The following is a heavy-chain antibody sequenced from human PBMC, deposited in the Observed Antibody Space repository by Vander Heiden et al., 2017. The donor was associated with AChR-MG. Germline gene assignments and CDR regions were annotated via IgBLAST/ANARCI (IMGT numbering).Heavy chain of an antibody. CDR3: ARAVGPFDY. CDR1: GFTFSIYG. D-gene: IGHD1-26*01. J-gene: IGHJ4*02. CDR2: IWNDGSNK. Sequence: QVQLVESGGGVVQPGRSLSLSCAASGFTFSIYGMHWVRQAPGKGLEWVAVIWNDGSNKYYADSVKGRFTISRDNSKNTLYLQMTSLRAEDTAVYYCARAVGPFDYWCQGTLVTVSS. V-gene: IGHV3-33*01.